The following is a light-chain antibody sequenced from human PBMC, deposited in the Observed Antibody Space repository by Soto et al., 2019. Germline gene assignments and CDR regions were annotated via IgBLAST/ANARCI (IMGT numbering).Light chain of an antibody. CDR2: EVS. Sequence: QSALTQPPSASGSPGQSVTISCTGTSSDVGGYNYVSWYQQHPGKAPKLMIYEVSKRPSGVPDRFSGSKSGNTASLTVSGLQPEDEADYYCSSYAGSNNVVLGGGTKLTVL. CDR3: SSYAGSNNVV. CDR1: SSDVGGYNY. J-gene: IGLJ2*01. V-gene: IGLV2-8*01.